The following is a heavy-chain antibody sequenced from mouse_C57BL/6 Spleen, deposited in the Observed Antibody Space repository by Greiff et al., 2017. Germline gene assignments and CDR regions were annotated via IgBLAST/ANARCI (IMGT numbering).Heavy chain of an antibody. D-gene: IGHD2-1*01. J-gene: IGHJ4*01. CDR3: ARNYYGNHGAMDY. CDR2: IDPSDSYT. Sequence: VQLQQPGAELVMPGASVKLSCKASGYTFTSYWMHWVKQRPGQGLEWIGEIDPSDSYTNYNQKLKGKSTLTVDTSSSTAYMQLSSLTSEDSAVYYCARNYYGNHGAMDYWGQGTSVTVSS. V-gene: IGHV1-69*01. CDR1: GYTFTSYW.